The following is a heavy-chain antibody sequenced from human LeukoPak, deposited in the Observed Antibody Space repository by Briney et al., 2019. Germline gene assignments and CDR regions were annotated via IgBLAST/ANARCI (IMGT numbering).Heavy chain of an antibody. CDR2: ISGSGSTI. CDR1: GFTFSDYY. CDR3: ANSRQRLVDDALDV. Sequence: PGGSLRLSCAASGFTFSDYYMSWIRQAPGRGLEWLSYISGSGSTIYHADSVKGSFTISRDNAKNSLYLQMNSLRAEDTAVYYCANSRQRLVDDALDVWGQGTMVTVSS. J-gene: IGHJ3*01. V-gene: IGHV3-11*01. D-gene: IGHD6-13*01.